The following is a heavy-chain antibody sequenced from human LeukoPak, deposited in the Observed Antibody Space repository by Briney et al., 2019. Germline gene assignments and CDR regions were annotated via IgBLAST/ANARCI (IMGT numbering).Heavy chain of an antibody. Sequence: ASVKVSCKASGGTFSSYAISWVRQAPGQGLEWMGGIIPIFGTANYAQKFQGRVTITTDESTSTAYMELSSLRSEDTAVYYCALNYHDSSGYSGTYFDYWGQGTLVTVSS. CDR2: IIPIFGTA. V-gene: IGHV1-69*05. J-gene: IGHJ4*02. D-gene: IGHD3-22*01. CDR1: GGTFSSYA. CDR3: ALNYHDSSGYSGTYFDY.